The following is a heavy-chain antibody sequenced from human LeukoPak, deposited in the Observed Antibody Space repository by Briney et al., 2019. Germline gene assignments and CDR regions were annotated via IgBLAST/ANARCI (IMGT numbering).Heavy chain of an antibody. CDR1: GFTFSSYG. V-gene: IGHV3-30*02. CDR3: AKIVAAAGTPAPAFDY. D-gene: IGHD6-13*01. CDR2: IRYDGSNK. Sequence: HPGGSLRLSCAASGFTFSSYGMHWVRQAPGKGLEWVAFIRYDGSNKYYADSVKGRFTISRDNSKNTLYLQMNSLRAEDTAVYYCAKIVAAAGTPAPAFDYWGQGTLVTVSS. J-gene: IGHJ4*02.